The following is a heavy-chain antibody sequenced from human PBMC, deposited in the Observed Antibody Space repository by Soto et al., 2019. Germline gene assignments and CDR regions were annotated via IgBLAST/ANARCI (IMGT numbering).Heavy chain of an antibody. D-gene: IGHD1-26*01. CDR1: GFTFSTFS. J-gene: IGHJ4*02. V-gene: IGHV3-48*02. Sequence: GGSLRLSCAASGFTFSTFSMNWVRQAPGKGLEWLSYIGGSGGSISYADSVKGRFTISRDNGKNTLYLQMSSLRDEDTAVYYCARDLAWAFDSWGQGALVTVYS. CDR3: ARDLAWAFDS. CDR2: IGGSGGSI.